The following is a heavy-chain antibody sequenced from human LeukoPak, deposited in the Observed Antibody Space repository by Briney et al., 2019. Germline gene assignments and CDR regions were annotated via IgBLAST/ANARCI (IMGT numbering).Heavy chain of an antibody. J-gene: IGHJ6*02. CDR2: IWHDGSKK. CDR1: GYTFTGYY. CDR3: AREPEMTTASYGMDV. V-gene: IGHV3-33*01. D-gene: IGHD5-24*01. Sequence: SCKASGYTFTGYYMHWVRQAPGKGLEWVAVIWHDGSKKFYVDSVKGRFTISRDNSKNTLYLQMNSLRAEDTAVYYCAREPEMTTASYGMDVWGQGTTVTVSS.